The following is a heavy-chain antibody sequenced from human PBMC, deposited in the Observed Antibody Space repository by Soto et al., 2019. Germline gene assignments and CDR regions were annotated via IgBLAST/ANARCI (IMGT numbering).Heavy chain of an antibody. J-gene: IGHJ4*02. CDR2: IRQSGDRS. D-gene: IGHD3-10*01. V-gene: IGHV3-23*01. CDR3: VTAVRTRLDN. CDR1: GFIFSNFA. Sequence: PGGSQRLSYAASGFIFSNFAVYWVRRAPGKGLEWVSSIRQSGDRSSYADSAKGRFTISRDNSKNTLYLQMNGLRLDDTAVYYCVTAVRTRLDNWGPGTLVTVSS.